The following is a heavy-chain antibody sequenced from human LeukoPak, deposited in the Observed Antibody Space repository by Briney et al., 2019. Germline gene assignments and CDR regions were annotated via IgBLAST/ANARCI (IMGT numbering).Heavy chain of an antibody. D-gene: IGHD3-10*01. V-gene: IGHV4-39*01. Sequence: KPSETLSLTCTVSGGSISSYFWGWIRQPPGKGLEWIGSISYSGSTYYNPSLKSRVTISVDTSKKQFSLKLSSVTAADTAVYYCARHVGFITMVRGVINNNWFDPWGQGTLVTVSS. CDR2: ISYSGST. CDR1: GGSISSYF. CDR3: ARHVGFITMVRGVINNNWFDP. J-gene: IGHJ5*02.